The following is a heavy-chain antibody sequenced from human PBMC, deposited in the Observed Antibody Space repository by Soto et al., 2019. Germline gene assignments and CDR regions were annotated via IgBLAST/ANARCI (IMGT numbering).Heavy chain of an antibody. Sequence: GGSLRLSCAASGFTFSSYGMHWVRQAPGKGLEWVAVISYDGSNKYYADSVKGRFTISRDNSKNTLYLQMNSLRAEDTAVYYCAKNGHGAVAEIGYYYYYYGMDVWGQGTTVTVSS. D-gene: IGHD6-19*01. CDR1: GFTFSSYG. J-gene: IGHJ6*02. CDR2: ISYDGSNK. V-gene: IGHV3-30*18. CDR3: AKNGHGAVAEIGYYYYYYGMDV.